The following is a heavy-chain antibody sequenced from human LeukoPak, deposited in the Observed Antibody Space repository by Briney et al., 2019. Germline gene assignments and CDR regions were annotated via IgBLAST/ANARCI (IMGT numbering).Heavy chain of an antibody. V-gene: IGHV3-23*01. CDR3: AKGPHIVVVPGPNWFDP. Sequence: GGSLRLSCAASGFTFSSYAMSWVRQAPRKGLEWVSAISGSGGSTYYADSVKGRFTISRDNSKNTLYLQMNSLRAEDTAVYYCAKGPHIVVVPGPNWFDPWGQGTLVTVSS. CDR1: GFTFSSYA. D-gene: IGHD2-21*01. J-gene: IGHJ5*02. CDR2: ISGSGGST.